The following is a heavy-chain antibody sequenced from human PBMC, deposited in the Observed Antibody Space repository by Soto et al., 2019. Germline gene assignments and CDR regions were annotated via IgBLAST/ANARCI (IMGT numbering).Heavy chain of an antibody. CDR3: SRVEYVTSSPIG. D-gene: IGHD6-6*01. CDR2: IRTKSNGYAT. CDR1: GFTFSGSA. Sequence: GGSLRLSCAASGFTFSGSAIDWVRQASGKGLEWVARIRTKSNGYATTYAASVKGRFTIPRDDSKNMAYLQMNGLKTEGTAMYYCSRVEYVTSSPIGWGQGTLVTVSS. V-gene: IGHV3-73*01. J-gene: IGHJ4*02.